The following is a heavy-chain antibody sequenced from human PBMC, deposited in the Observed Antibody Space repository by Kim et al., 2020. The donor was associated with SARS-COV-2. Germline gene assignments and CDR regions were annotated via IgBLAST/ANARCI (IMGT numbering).Heavy chain of an antibody. CDR3: ARAGWGRDS. CDR2: ITNSGST. J-gene: IGHJ4*02. V-gene: IGHV4-61*01. CDR1: GASVSSDLCF. Sequence: SETLSLTCTVSGASVSSDLCFWTWIRQPPGKGLEWIGYITNSGSTNYSPSVKSAVTISRDTSKNQSFLKMRSVTAADTAVYYCARAGWGRDSGGQGTLVTVSS. D-gene: IGHD7-27*01.